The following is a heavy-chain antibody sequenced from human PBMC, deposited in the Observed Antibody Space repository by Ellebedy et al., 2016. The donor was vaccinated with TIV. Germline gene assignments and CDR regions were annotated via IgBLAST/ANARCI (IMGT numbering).Heavy chain of an antibody. CDR2: IYYSGST. V-gene: IGHV4-59*01. CDR1: GGSISSYY. CDR3: AGDPYRSYGMDV. D-gene: IGHD1-1*01. J-gene: IGHJ6*02. Sequence: PSETLSLTCTVSGGSISSYYWSWIRQPPGKGLEWIGYIYYSGSTNYNPSLKSRVTISVDTSKNQFSLKLNSVTAADTAVYYCAGDPYRSYGMDVWGQGTTVTVSS.